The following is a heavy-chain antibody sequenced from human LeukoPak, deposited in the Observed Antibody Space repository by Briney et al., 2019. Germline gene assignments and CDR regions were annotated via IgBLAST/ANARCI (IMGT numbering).Heavy chain of an antibody. CDR2: INPNSGGT. D-gene: IGHD3-10*01. CDR3: ARDLSYFGSGSYYFDY. CDR1: GYTFTSHY. J-gene: IGHJ4*02. Sequence: ASVKVSCKASGYTFTSHYVHWVRQAPGQGLEWMGWINPNSGGTIYAQNFQGRVTMTRDTSISTAYMELSRLRSDDTAVYYCARDLSYFGSGSYYFDYWGQGTLVTVSS. V-gene: IGHV1-2*02.